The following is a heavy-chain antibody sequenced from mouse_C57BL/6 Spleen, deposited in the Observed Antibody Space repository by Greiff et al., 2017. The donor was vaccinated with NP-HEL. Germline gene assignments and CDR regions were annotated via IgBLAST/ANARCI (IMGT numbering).Heavy chain of an antibody. CDR1: GFTFSSYA. CDR3: AREGAYDYDGDVYYAMDY. D-gene: IGHD2-4*01. CDR2: ISDGGSYT. J-gene: IGHJ4*01. V-gene: IGHV5-4*01. Sequence: EVKLVESGGGLVKPGGSLKLSCAASGFTFSSYAMSWVRQTPEKRLEWVATISDGGSYTYYPDNVKGRCTISRDNAKNNLYLQMSHLKSEDTAMYYCAREGAYDYDGDVYYAMDYWGQGTSVTVSS.